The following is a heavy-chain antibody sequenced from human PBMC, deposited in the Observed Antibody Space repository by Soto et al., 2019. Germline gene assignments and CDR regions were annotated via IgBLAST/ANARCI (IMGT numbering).Heavy chain of an antibody. Sequence: SETLSLTCVVSGGSLSSYYWSWIRQPPGKGLEWIGYIYYSGSTNYNPSLKSRVTISLDTSKNQFSLKVSSVTAADTAVYYCARGYDWFDPWGQGTLVTVSS. V-gene: IGHV4-59*01. D-gene: IGHD5-12*01. CDR2: IYYSGST. CDR3: ARGYDWFDP. CDR1: GGSLSSYY. J-gene: IGHJ5*02.